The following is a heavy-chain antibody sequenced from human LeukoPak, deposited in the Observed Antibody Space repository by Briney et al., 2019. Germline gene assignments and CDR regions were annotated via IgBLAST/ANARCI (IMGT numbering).Heavy chain of an antibody. CDR1: GYTFTSYG. V-gene: IGHV1-18*01. D-gene: IGHD3-3*01. Sequence: ASVKVSCKASGYTFTSYGISWVRQAPGQGLEWMGWISAYNGNTNYAQKLQGRVTMTTDTSTSTAYMELRSLRSDDTAVYYCARDALYYDFWSGYYNDYYGMDVWGQGTAVTVSS. J-gene: IGHJ6*02. CDR3: ARDALYYDFWSGYYNDYYGMDV. CDR2: ISAYNGNT.